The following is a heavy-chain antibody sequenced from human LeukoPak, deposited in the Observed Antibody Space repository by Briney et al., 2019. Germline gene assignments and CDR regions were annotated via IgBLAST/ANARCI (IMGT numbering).Heavy chain of an antibody. Sequence: GGSLRLSCAASGFTFSSYSMNWVRQAPGKGLEWVSSISSSSSYIYYADSVKGRFTISRDNAKNSLYLQMNSLRAEDTAVYYCARDGSVVVITLDAFDTWGQGTMVTVSS. CDR3: ARDGSVVVITLDAFDT. J-gene: IGHJ3*02. V-gene: IGHV3-21*01. CDR2: ISSSSSYI. D-gene: IGHD3-22*01. CDR1: GFTFSSYS.